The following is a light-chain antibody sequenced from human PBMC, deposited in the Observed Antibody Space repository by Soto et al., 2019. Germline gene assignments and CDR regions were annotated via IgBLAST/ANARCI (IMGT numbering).Light chain of an antibody. Sequence: DIQMTQSPSSLSASVGDRVTITCQASQDISNYLNWYQQKPGKAPKLLIYAASTLQSGVPSRFSGSGSGTEFTLTISSLQPEDFATYTCQQFHTFPFGFGQGTRLEIK. CDR3: QQFHTFPFG. CDR1: QDISNY. CDR2: AAS. V-gene: IGKV1-9*01. J-gene: IGKJ5*01.